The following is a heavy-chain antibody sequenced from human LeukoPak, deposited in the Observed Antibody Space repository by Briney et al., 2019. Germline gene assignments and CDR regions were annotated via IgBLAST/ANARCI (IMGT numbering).Heavy chain of an antibody. J-gene: IGHJ4*02. Sequence: SETLSLTCAVSGYSISNGYYWGWIRQPPGKGLEWIGSIYHSGNTYYNPSLKSRITISVDTSKNQFSLKLNSVTAADTAVYFCAREKSSGYADYWGQGTLVTVSS. CDR2: IYHSGNT. D-gene: IGHD3-22*01. CDR3: AREKSSGYADY. V-gene: IGHV4-38-2*02. CDR1: GYSISNGYY.